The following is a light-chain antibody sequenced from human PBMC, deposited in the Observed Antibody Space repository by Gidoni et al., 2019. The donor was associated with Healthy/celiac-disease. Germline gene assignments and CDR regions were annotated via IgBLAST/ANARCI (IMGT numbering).Light chain of an antibody. J-gene: IGKJ4*01. Sequence: EILLTQSPGTLSLSPGERATLSCRASQSVSSSYLAWYQQKPGQAPRLLIYGASSRATGMPDSFSGSGAGTDFTLTISRLEPEDVAVYYCQQYGSSPKLTFGGGTKVEIK. CDR3: QQYGSSPKLT. CDR2: GAS. CDR1: QSVSSSY. V-gene: IGKV3-20*01.